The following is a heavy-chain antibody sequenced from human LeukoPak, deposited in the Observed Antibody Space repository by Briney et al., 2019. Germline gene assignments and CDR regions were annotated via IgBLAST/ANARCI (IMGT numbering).Heavy chain of an antibody. CDR1: GYTFTGYY. Sequence: ASVKVSCKASGYTFTGYYMHWVRQAPGQGLEWMGWINPNSGGTNYAQKFQGRVTMTRGTSISTAYMELSRLRSDDTAVYYCARVDSGSYQERKFDPWGQGTLVTVSS. CDR2: INPNSGGT. J-gene: IGHJ5*02. V-gene: IGHV1-2*02. D-gene: IGHD1-26*01. CDR3: ARVDSGSYQERKFDP.